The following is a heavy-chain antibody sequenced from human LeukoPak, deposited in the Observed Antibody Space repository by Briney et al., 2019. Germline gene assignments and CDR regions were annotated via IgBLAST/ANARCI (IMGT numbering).Heavy chain of an antibody. CDR3: ARGIMTTVPTLDY. V-gene: IGHV4-39*07. Sequence: SETLSLTCTVSGGSISSSSYYWGWIRQPPGKGLEWIGSIYYSGSTNYNPSLKSRVTISVDTSKNQFSLKLTSVTAADTAVYYCARGIMTTVPTLDYWGQGALVTVSS. J-gene: IGHJ4*02. CDR2: IYYSGST. CDR1: GGSISSSSYY. D-gene: IGHD4-17*01.